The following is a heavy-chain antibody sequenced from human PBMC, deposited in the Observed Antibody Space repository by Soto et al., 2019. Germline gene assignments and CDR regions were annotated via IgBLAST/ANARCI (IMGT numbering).Heavy chain of an antibody. V-gene: IGHV3-48*02. D-gene: IGHD1-26*01. Sequence: PGGSLRLSCAASGFTFSSYSMNWVRQAPGKGLEWASYISSSSSTIYYADSVKGRFTISRDNAKNSLYLQMNSLRDEDTAVYYCARDLWELLEYYYYGMDVWGQGTTVTVSS. CDR2: ISSSSSTI. CDR1: GFTFSSYS. J-gene: IGHJ6*02. CDR3: ARDLWELLEYYYYGMDV.